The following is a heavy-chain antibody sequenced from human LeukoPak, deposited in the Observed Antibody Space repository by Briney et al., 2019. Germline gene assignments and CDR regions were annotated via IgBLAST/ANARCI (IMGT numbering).Heavy chain of an antibody. CDR3: ARDRSGYSYGYGWFDP. J-gene: IGHJ5*02. D-gene: IGHD5-18*01. CDR1: GFTFSDYY. V-gene: IGHV3-11*05. CDR2: ISSSSSYT. Sequence: GGSLRLSCAASGFTFSDYYMSWIRQAPGKGLEWVSYISSSSSYTNYADSVKGRFTISRDNAKNSLYLQMDSLRAEDTAVYYCARDRSGYSYGYGWFDPWGQGTLVTVSS.